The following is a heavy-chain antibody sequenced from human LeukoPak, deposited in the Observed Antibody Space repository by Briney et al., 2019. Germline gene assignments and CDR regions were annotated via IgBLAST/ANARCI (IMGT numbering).Heavy chain of an antibody. Sequence: KPSETLSLTCAVYGGSFSGYYWSWIRQPPGKGLEWIGEINHSGSTNYNPSLKSRVTISVDTSKNQFSLKLSSVAAADTAVYYCARGSSSGWYSDYWGQRTLVTVSS. CDR2: INHSGST. V-gene: IGHV4-34*01. CDR1: GGSFSGYY. J-gene: IGHJ4*02. D-gene: IGHD6-19*01. CDR3: ARGSSSGWYSDY.